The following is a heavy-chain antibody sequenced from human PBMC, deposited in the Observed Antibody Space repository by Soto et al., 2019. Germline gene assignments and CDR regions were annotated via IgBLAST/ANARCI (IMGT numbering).Heavy chain of an antibody. V-gene: IGHV4-4*02. Sequence: PSETLSLICAVSGGSISSSNWWSWVRQPPGKGLEWIGEIYHSGSTNYNPSLKSRVTISVDKSKNQFSLKLSSVTAADTAVYYCARDAGTALRAFDYWGQGTLVTVSS. CDR1: GGSISSSNW. J-gene: IGHJ4*02. CDR2: IYHSGST. CDR3: ARDAGTALRAFDY. D-gene: IGHD3-10*01.